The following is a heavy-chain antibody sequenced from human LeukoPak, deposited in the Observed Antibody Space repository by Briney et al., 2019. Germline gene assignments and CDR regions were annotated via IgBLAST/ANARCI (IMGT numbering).Heavy chain of an antibody. D-gene: IGHD3-10*01. V-gene: IGHV4-4*07. Sequence: SETLSLTCTVSGGSISSYYWSWIRQPAGKGLEWIGRIYTSGSTNYNPSLKSRVTMSVDTSKNQFSLKLSSVTAADTAVYYRARVLSFPRLGWFGAAEEGVDYWGQGTLVTVSS. CDR2: IYTSGST. J-gene: IGHJ4*02. CDR1: GGSISSYY. CDR3: ARVLSFPRLGWFGAAEEGVDY.